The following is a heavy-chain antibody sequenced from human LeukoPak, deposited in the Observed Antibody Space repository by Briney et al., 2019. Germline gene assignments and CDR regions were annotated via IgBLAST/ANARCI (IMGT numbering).Heavy chain of an antibody. CDR3: ARQKSGSYGLFDY. CDR2: IYYSGST. J-gene: IGHJ4*02. CDR1: GGSISSSSHY. Sequence: SETLSLTCTVSGGSISSSSHYWGWIREPPGKGLEWIGSIYYSGSTYYNPSLKSRVTISVDTSKNQFSLKLSSVTAADTSVYYCARQKSGSYGLFDYWGQGTLVTVSS. V-gene: IGHV4-39*01. D-gene: IGHD1-26*01.